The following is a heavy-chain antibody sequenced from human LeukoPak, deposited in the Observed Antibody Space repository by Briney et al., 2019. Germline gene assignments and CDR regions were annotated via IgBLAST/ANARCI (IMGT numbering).Heavy chain of an antibody. CDR3: AKGVYSSSSPFDY. D-gene: IGHD6-6*01. J-gene: IGHJ4*02. Sequence: PGGSLRLSCAASGFTFSSYAMHWVRQAPGKGLEWVAVISYDGSNKYYADSVKGRFTISRDNSKNTLYLQMNSLRAEDMALYYCAKGVYSSSSPFDYWGQGTLVTVSS. CDR2: ISYDGSNK. V-gene: IGHV3-30-3*01. CDR1: GFTFSSYA.